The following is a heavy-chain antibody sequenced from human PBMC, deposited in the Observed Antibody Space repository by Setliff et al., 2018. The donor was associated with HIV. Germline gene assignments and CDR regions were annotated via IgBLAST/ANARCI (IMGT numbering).Heavy chain of an antibody. CDR2: IYTNGYT. D-gene: IGHD4-17*01. V-gene: IGHV4-61*09. J-gene: IGHJ3*02. Sequence: SETLSLTCSVSGDSISSGSFHWTWIRQSAGKGLEWIGHIYTNGYTNYNPSFKSRVTISVDTSKNQFSLRLDSVTATDTALYFCARALTTINEDGFHIWGQGTVVTVSS. CDR1: GDSISSGSFH. CDR3: ARALTTINEDGFHI.